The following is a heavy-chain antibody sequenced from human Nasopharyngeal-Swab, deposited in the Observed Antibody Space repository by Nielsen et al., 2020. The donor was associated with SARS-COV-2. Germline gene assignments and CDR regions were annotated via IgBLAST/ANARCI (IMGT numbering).Heavy chain of an antibody. Sequence: SVKVSCKASGGTFSSYAISWVRQAPGQGLEWMGRIIPILGIANYAQKFQGRVTITADKSTSTAYMELSSLRSEDTAVYYCAWEEPALVGATFGYWGQGTLVTVSS. CDR3: AWEEPALVGATFGY. V-gene: IGHV1-69*04. CDR2: IIPILGIA. CDR1: GGTFSSYA. D-gene: IGHD1-26*01. J-gene: IGHJ4*02.